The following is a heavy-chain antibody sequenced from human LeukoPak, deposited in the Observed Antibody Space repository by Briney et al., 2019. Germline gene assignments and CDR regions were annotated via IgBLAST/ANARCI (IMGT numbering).Heavy chain of an antibody. J-gene: IGHJ6*03. V-gene: IGHV4-39*07. D-gene: IGHD1-26*01. CDR3: AREPSGSYLNYYYYMDV. CDR1: GGSISTSSYY. Sequence: SETLSLTCTVSGGSISTSSYYWGWVRQPPGKGLEWIGNIFYSGSTYYSPSLKSRVTISVDTSKNQFSLKLSSVTAADTAVYYCAREPSGSYLNYYYYMDVWGKGTTVTVSS. CDR2: IFYSGST.